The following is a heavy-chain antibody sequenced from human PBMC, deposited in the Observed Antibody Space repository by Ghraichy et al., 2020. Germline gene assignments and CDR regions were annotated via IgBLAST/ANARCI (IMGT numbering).Heavy chain of an antibody. CDR3: AKAPLIVPFDY. CDR1: GFTFISYA. Sequence: GGSLRLSCAASGFTFISYAMSWVRQAPGKGLEWVSAISGSGDSTYYADSVKGRFTISRDNSKNTLYLQMNSLRAEDTAVYYCAKAPLIVPFDYWGQGTLVTVSS. CDR2: ISGSGDST. J-gene: IGHJ4*02. D-gene: IGHD1-26*01. V-gene: IGHV3-23*01.